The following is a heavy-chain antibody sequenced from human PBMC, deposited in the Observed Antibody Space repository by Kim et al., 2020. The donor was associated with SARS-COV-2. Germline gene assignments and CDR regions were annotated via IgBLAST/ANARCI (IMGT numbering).Heavy chain of an antibody. J-gene: IGHJ3*02. CDR3: ARDVSSSPFYDAFDI. Sequence: SVKVSCKASGGTFSSYTISWVRQAPGQGLEWMGRIIPILGIVNYAQKFQGRVTITADKSTSTAYMELSSLRSEDTAVYYCARDVSSSPFYDAFDIWGQGTMVTVSS. V-gene: IGHV1-69*04. CDR1: GGTFSSYT. CDR2: IIPILGIV. D-gene: IGHD6-6*01.